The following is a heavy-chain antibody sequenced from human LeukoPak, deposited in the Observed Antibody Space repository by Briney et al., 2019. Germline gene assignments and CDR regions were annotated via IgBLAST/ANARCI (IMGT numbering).Heavy chain of an antibody. CDR1: GGSISSDY. Sequence: SETLSLTCTVSGGSISSDYWSWVRQPPGLGLEWLAYIHDSGNTNYNPSLKSRLSISMDTSKNQFSLNLTSVTAADTAVYYCAREVLQGSSQGMDVWGKGTTVIVSS. CDR2: IHDSGNT. CDR3: AREVLQGSSQGMDV. V-gene: IGHV4-59*12. J-gene: IGHJ6*04. D-gene: IGHD3-3*01.